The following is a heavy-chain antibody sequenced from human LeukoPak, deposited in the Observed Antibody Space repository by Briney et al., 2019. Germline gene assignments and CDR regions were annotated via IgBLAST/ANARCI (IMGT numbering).Heavy chain of an antibody. V-gene: IGHV4-59*01. CDR1: GGSINSYH. J-gene: IGHJ5*02. CDR3: AREVSDYGGNWFDP. Sequence: SETLSLTCTVSGGSINSYHWNWIRQPPGKGLEWIGYIYYSGSTNYNPSLKSRVTISIDTSKNQFSLKLNSVTAADTAVYYCAREVSDYGGNWFDPWGQGTLVTVSS. CDR2: IYYSGST. D-gene: IGHD4/OR15-4a*01.